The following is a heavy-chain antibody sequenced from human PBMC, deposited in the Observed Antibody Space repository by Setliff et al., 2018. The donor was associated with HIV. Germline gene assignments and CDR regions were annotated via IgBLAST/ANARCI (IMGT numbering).Heavy chain of an antibody. CDR1: GFTFSSYS. CDR2: ISSSSSSI. D-gene: IGHD5-12*01. Sequence: PGGSLRLSCAASGFTFSSYSMNWVRQAPGKGLEWVSYISSSSSSIYHADSVKGRFTISRDNAKNTLYLQMNSLRSEDTAVYYCARVGDGYNSFDYWGQGTLVTVSS. V-gene: IGHV3-48*01. J-gene: IGHJ4*02. CDR3: ARVGDGYNSFDY.